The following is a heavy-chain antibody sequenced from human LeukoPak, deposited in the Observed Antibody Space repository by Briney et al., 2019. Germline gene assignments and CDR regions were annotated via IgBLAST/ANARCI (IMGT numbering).Heavy chain of an antibody. CDR3: AKRGVVIRVILVGFHKEAYYFDS. J-gene: IGHJ4*02. CDR1: GITLSNYG. CDR2: ISDTSGRT. D-gene: IGHD3-22*01. Sequence: GGSLRLSCAVSGITLSNYGMTWVRQAPGKGLEWVAGISDTSGRTNYADSVKGRFTISRDNPKNTLYLQMNSLRAEDTAVYFCAKRGVVIRVILVGFHKEAYYFDSWGQGALVTVSS. V-gene: IGHV3-23*01.